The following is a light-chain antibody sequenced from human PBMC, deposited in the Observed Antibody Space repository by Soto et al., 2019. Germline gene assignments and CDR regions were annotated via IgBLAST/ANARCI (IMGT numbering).Light chain of an antibody. CDR1: QIVTGS. Sequence: IQMRQSPSTLSASVGDSVTITCRASQIVTGSLAWFQHKPGKAPKLLIYDDSSLESGVPSRFSGTGSGTTFTLTISRLQPVDFATYYCQHYNTYSWTFGQGTTVETK. CDR2: DDS. CDR3: QHYNTYSWT. J-gene: IGKJ1*01. V-gene: IGKV1-5*01.